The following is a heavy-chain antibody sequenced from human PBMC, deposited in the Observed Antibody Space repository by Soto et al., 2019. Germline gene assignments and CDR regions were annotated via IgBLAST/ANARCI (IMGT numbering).Heavy chain of an antibody. CDR3: ERGLIEQQQVRGCFDP. D-gene: IGHD6-13*01. Sequence: PSETLSLTCAVYGGSFSGYYWSWIRQPPGKGLEWIGEINHSGSTNYNPSLKSRVTISVDTSKNQFSLKLSSVTAAETAVYYCERGLIEQQQVRGCFDPWGQGTLVTVSS. V-gene: IGHV4-34*01. CDR1: GGSFSGYY. J-gene: IGHJ5*02. CDR2: INHSGST.